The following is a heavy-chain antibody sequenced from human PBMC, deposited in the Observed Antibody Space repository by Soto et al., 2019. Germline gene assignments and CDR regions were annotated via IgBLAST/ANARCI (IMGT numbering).Heavy chain of an antibody. V-gene: IGHV4-39*01. J-gene: IGHJ4*02. CDR3: VFPLYCSGKKCSLGFDF. CDR2: MFYTGTT. D-gene: IGHD2-15*01. CDR1: DASSSGISGC. Sequence: SQLMSHTSSVADASSSGISGCCGRNSQTPEKGLEWIGSMFYTGTTYYNPSLERRVSIFLDTSKNQVSLKLTSVTAADTAVYFCVFPLYCSGKKCSLGFDFWGPGALVTVSS.